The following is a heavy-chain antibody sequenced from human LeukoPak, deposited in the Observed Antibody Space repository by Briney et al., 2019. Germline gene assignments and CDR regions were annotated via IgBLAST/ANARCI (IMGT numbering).Heavy chain of an antibody. J-gene: IGHJ4*02. CDR1: GGTFSSYA. Sequence: SVKVSCKASGGTFSSYAISWVRQAPGQGLEWMGGIIPIFGTANYAQKFQGRVTITADKSTSTAYMELSSLRSEDTAVYYCARDGRSFAFEYFDSWGQGTLVTVSS. V-gene: IGHV1-69*06. D-gene: IGHD3-9*01. CDR3: ARDGRSFAFEYFDS. CDR2: IIPIFGTA.